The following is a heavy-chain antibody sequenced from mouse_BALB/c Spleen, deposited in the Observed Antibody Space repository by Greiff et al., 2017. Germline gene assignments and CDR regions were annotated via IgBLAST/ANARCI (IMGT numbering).Heavy chain of an antibody. J-gene: IGHJ2*01. CDR1: GFNIKDTY. V-gene: IGHV14-3*02. D-gene: IGHD1-1*01. Sequence: EVQLQQSGAELVKPGASVKLSCTASGFNIKDTYMHWVKQRPEQGLEWIGRIDPANGNTKYDPKFQGKATITADTSSNTAYLQLSSLTSEDTAVYYCAAIYYYGSSYLDYWGQGTTLTVSS. CDR2: IDPANGNT. CDR3: AAIYYYGSSYLDY.